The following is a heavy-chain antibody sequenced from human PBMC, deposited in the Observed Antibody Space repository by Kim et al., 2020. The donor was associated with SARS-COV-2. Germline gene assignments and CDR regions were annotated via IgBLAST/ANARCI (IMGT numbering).Heavy chain of an antibody. D-gene: IGHD6-19*01. CDR3: VGSWRLGYSTGWYFDY. CDR2: IYGADST. Sequence: GGSLRLSCAASEFTVSGNYMSWVRQPPGKGLEWVSIIYGADSTHYADSVKGRFTISRDNSKNTLYLQMNRLRVDDTAVYYCVGSWRLGYSTGWYFDYWGQGTLVTVSS. J-gene: IGHJ4*02. CDR1: EFTVSGNY. V-gene: IGHV3-53*01.